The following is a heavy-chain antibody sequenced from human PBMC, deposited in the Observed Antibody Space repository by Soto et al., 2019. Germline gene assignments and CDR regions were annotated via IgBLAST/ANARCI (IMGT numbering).Heavy chain of an antibody. CDR3: ARVDLNGYFDY. CDR1: GDSISNYY. J-gene: IGHJ4*02. V-gene: IGHV4-59*01. D-gene: IGHD1-1*01. CDR2: FYYSGRT. Sequence: QVQLQESGPGLVKPSETLSLTCNVSGDSISNYYWSWIRQPPGKGLEWIGYFYYSGRTNYSPSLNSRVTMSVDTSKNQFSLKLSSVTAADTAVYYCARVDLNGYFDYWGQGTLVTVSS.